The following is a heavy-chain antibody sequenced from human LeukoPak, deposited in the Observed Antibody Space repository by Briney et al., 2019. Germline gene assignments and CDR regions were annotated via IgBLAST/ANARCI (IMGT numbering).Heavy chain of an antibody. Sequence: GGSLRLSCAASGFTFSSYGMHWVRQAPGKGQDRVAVISYDGGNEYYEDSVKGLFTISRDNSKNTLYLQMNSLRAEDTAVYYCAKDLPFKGIAAAEGLDYWGQGTLVTVSS. V-gene: IGHV3-30*18. CDR2: ISYDGGNE. CDR1: GFTFSSYG. D-gene: IGHD6-13*01. J-gene: IGHJ4*02. CDR3: AKDLPFKGIAAAEGLDY.